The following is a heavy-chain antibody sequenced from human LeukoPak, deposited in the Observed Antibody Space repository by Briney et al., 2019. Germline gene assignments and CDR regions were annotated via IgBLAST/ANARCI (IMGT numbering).Heavy chain of an antibody. CDR2: INPNSGGT. CDR3: ARDYYDSSGFGAFDI. Sequence: ASVKVSCKASGYTFTAYYMHWVRQAPGQGLEWMGWINPNSGGTNYAQKFQGRVTMTRDTSISTAYMELSRLRSDDTAVYYCARDYYDSSGFGAFDIWGLGTVVTVSS. J-gene: IGHJ3*02. D-gene: IGHD3-22*01. V-gene: IGHV1-2*02. CDR1: GYTFTAYY.